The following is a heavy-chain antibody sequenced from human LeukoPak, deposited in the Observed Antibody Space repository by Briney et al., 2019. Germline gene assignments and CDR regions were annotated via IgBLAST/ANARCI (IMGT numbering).Heavy chain of an antibody. Sequence: SETLSLTCTVSGGSISSYYWSWIRQPAGKGLEWIGRMYTSGSTNYNPSLKSRLTMSVDTSKNQFSLKLTSVTAADTAVYYCAELGITMIGGVWGKGTTVTISS. CDR2: MYTSGST. J-gene: IGHJ6*04. CDR3: AELGITMIGGV. CDR1: GGSISSYY. V-gene: IGHV4-4*07. D-gene: IGHD3-10*02.